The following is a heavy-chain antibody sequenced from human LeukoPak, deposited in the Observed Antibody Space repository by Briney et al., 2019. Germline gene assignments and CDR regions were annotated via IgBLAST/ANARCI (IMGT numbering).Heavy chain of an antibody. Sequence: ASVKVSCKASGGTFSSYAISWVRQAPGQGLEWMGGIIPIFGTANYAQKFQGRVTITADESTSTAYTELSSLRSEDTAVYYCARGYCSSTSCYGKDYWGQGTLVTVSS. V-gene: IGHV1-69*01. D-gene: IGHD2-2*01. CDR1: GGTFSSYA. J-gene: IGHJ4*02. CDR3: ARGYCSSTSCYGKDY. CDR2: IIPIFGTA.